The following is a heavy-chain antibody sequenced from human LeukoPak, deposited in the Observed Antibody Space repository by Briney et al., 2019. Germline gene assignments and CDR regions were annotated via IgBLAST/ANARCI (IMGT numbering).Heavy chain of an antibody. V-gene: IGHV1-46*01. CDR3: ASSTVEGVGYCSSTSCSGAFDI. J-gene: IGHJ3*02. D-gene: IGHD2-2*01. Sequence: ASVKVSCKASGYTFTSYYMHWVRQAPGQGLEWMGIINPSGGSTSYAQKFQGRVTMTRDTSTSTVYMELSSLRSEDTAVYYCASSTVEGVGYCSSTSCSGAFDIWGQGTMVTVSS. CDR2: INPSGGST. CDR1: GYTFTSYY.